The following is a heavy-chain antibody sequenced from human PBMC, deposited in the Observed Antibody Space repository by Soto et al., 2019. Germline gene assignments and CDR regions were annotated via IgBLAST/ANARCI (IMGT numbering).Heavy chain of an antibody. D-gene: IGHD5-18*01. Sequence: ESLKISCKGSGYSFTSYWISWVRQMPGKGLEWMGRIDPSDSYTNYSPSFQGHVTISADKSISTAYLQWSSLKASDTAMYYCATSPDTAMVTGPYFDYWGQGTLVTVSS. CDR2: IDPSDSYT. V-gene: IGHV5-10-1*01. J-gene: IGHJ4*02. CDR1: GYSFTSYW. CDR3: ATSPDTAMVTGPYFDY.